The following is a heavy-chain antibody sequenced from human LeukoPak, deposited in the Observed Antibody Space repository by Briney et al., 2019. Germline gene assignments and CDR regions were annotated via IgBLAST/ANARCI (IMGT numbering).Heavy chain of an antibody. Sequence: GGSLRLSCAASGFTLSSYAMHWVRQAPGKGLEWVAVISYDGSSKYYADSVKGRFTISRDNSKNTLYLQINSLRAEDTAVYYCAREDTLGIQLWFGYWGQGTLVTVSS. CDR1: GFTLSSYA. D-gene: IGHD5-18*01. V-gene: IGHV3-30-3*01. J-gene: IGHJ4*02. CDR2: ISYDGSSK. CDR3: AREDTLGIQLWFGY.